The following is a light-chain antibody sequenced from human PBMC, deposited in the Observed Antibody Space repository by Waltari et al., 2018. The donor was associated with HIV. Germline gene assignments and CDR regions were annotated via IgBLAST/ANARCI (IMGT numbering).Light chain of an antibody. CDR3: QQFNGYPLT. Sequence: DIQLTQSPSFLSVSVGDRVTITGRASQGVSRYLAWYQQKAGKAPKVLIYTASTLQSGVPSRFSGSGSGTEFTLTISSLQPEDFATYYCQQFNGYPLTFGGGTKVEIK. J-gene: IGKJ4*01. V-gene: IGKV1-9*01. CDR2: TAS. CDR1: QGVSRY.